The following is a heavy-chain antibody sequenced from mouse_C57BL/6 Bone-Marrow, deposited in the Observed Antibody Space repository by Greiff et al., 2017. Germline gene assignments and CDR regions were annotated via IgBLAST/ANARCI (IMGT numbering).Heavy chain of an antibody. D-gene: IGHD2-4*01. CDR3: AREGNDYAWYFDV. J-gene: IGHJ1*03. CDR1: GYTFTSYW. CDR2: IHPNSGST. V-gene: IGHV1-64*01. Sequence: QVQLQQPGAELVKPGASVKLSCKASGYTFTSYWMHWVKQRPGQGLEWIGMIHPNSGSTNYNEKFKSKATLTVDKSSSTAYMQLSSLTSEDSAVYYCAREGNDYAWYFDVWGTGTTVTVSS.